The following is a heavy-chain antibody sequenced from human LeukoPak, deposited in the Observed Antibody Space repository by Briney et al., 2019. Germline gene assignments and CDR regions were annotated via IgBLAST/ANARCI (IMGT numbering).Heavy chain of an antibody. V-gene: IGHV1-2*02. Sequence: ASVKISCKASGYTFRGNYMHWLRQAPGQGLEWMGWIDANNGDTKSAQKFQGRVTMSRDTSISTAYMDLSSLSPDDAAVYYCARDPSSVTLYFFDYWGQGTLVTVSS. D-gene: IGHD4-11*01. CDR3: ARDPSSVTLYFFDY. J-gene: IGHJ4*02. CDR2: IDANNGDT. CDR1: GYTFRGNY.